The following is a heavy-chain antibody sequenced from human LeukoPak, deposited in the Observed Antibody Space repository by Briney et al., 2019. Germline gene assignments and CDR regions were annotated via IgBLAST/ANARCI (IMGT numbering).Heavy chain of an antibody. CDR2: IFPDGRT. CDR1: GLTVTDNY. D-gene: IGHD4-17*01. J-gene: IGHJ4*02. Sequence: GGSLRHSCSASGLTVTDNYMSWVRQAPGRGLEWVSVIFPDGRTYLSDSRKGRFTISRDKSKNTVLLQINGLRADDTSLYHCARTNPVYGDFDYWGQGVLVTVSS. CDR3: ARTNPVYGDFDY. V-gene: IGHV3-53*01.